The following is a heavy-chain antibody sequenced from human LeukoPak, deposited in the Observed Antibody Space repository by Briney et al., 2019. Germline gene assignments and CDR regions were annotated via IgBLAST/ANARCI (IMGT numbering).Heavy chain of an antibody. D-gene: IGHD1-26*01. Sequence: GGSLRLSCAASGFTFSDYYMSWIRQAPGKGLEWVSYISSSSNYTNYADSVKGRFTISRDNAKNSLYLQMNSLRAEDTAVYYCARDSSGTYREENFDYRGQGTLVTVSS. V-gene: IGHV3-11*05. J-gene: IGHJ4*02. CDR2: ISSSSNYT. CDR1: GFTFSDYY. CDR3: ARDSSGTYREENFDY.